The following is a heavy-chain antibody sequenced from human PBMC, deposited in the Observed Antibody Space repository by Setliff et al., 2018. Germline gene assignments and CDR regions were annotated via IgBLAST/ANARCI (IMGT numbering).Heavy chain of an antibody. CDR3: ARAGLAAAGRKGVFDH. CDR1: GYSFTSHY. Sequence: ASSEGLRKTSGYSFTSHYMHWVRQAPGQGLEWMGIINPGGLSSSSTQKFEGRVTMTRDTSTSTVYMELNSLTSDDTAVYYCARAGLAAAGRKGVFDHWGQGTLVTVSS. D-gene: IGHD6-25*01. V-gene: IGHV1-46*01. CDR2: INPGGLSS. J-gene: IGHJ4*02.